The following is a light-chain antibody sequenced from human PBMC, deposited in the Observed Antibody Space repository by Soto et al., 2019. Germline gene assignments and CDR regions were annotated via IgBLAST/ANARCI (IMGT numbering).Light chain of an antibody. CDR1: SSNIGGNS. V-gene: IGLV2-18*01. Sequence: QSVLTQPPSVSAAPGQKVTISCSGSSSNIGGNSVSWYQQLPGTAPKLLIYEASNRPSGVPDRFSGSKSGNTASLTISGLQAADEADYYCSLYTSENTYGFGTGTKV. CDR3: SLYTSENTYG. J-gene: IGLJ1*01. CDR2: EAS.